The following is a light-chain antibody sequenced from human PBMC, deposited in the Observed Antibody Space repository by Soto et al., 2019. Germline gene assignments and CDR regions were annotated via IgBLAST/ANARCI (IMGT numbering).Light chain of an antibody. CDR2: AAS. J-gene: IGKJ2*01. CDR3: QQLNSYPYT. CDR1: RGSSSD. V-gene: IGKV1-9*01. Sequence: DSQLTQSPPFLSASVGDRVTITCRASRGSSSDLAWYQQKPGKAPKLLIYAASTLQSGVPSRFSGSGSGTEFTLTISSLQPEDFATYYCQQLNSYPYTFGQGTKLEIK.